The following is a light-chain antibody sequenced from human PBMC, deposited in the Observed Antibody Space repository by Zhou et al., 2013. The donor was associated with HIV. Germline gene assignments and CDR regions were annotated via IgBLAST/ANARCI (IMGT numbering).Light chain of an antibody. Sequence: EIVMTQSPGTLSVSPGERATLSCRASQSVGTNLAWYQQKTGQAPRLLIYGAFSRATGIPARFSGSGSGTEFTLTISSLQSEDFAVYSCQQYNNWPPLTFGGGTKV. CDR3: QQYNNWPPLT. V-gene: IGKV3-15*01. CDR1: QSVGTN. J-gene: IGKJ4*01. CDR2: GAF.